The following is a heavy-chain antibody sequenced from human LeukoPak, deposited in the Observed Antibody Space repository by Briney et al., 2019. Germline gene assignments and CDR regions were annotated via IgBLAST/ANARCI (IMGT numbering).Heavy chain of an antibody. D-gene: IGHD1-14*01. V-gene: IGHV3-74*01. CDR3: AREIRNQNDY. Sequence: GGSLRLSCAASEITFSSYWMHWVRQAPGKGLVWVSRINSDGSSTSYAASVKGRFTISRDNTKSTLYLQMTSLRAEDSAVYYCAREIRNQNDYWGQGTLVTVSS. CDR2: INSDGSST. J-gene: IGHJ4*02. CDR1: EITFSSYW.